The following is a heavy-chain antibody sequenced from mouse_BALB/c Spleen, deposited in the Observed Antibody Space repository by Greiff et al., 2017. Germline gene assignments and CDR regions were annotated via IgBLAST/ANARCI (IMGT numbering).Heavy chain of an antibody. V-gene: IGHV3-2*02. Sequence: EVMLVESGPGLVKPSQSLSLTCTVTGYSITSDYAWNWIRQFPGNKLEWMGYISYSGSTSYNPSLKSRISITRDTSKNQFFLQLNSVTTEDTATYYCARGKFGYYGSSYVYFGYWGQGTTLTVSS. CDR1: GYSITSDYA. CDR3: ARGKFGYYGSSYVYFGY. D-gene: IGHD1-1*01. J-gene: IGHJ2*01. CDR2: ISYSGST.